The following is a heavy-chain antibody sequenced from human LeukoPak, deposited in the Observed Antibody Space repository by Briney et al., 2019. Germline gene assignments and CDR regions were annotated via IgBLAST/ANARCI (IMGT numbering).Heavy chain of an antibody. CDR3: TSGYSSGWLHRD. V-gene: IGHV3-21*01. D-gene: IGHD6-19*01. Sequence: GGSLRLSCAASGFTFSSYSMNWVRQAPGKGLEWVSSISSSSSYIYYADSVKGRFTISRDNAKNSLYLQMNSLRAEDTAVYYCTSGYSSGWLHRDWGQGTLVTVSS. J-gene: IGHJ4*02. CDR2: ISSSSSYI. CDR1: GFTFSSYS.